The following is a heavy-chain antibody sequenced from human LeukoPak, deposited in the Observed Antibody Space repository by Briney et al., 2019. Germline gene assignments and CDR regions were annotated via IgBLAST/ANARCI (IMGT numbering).Heavy chain of an antibody. D-gene: IGHD1-7*01. CDR1: GGTFSSYA. Sequence: SVKVSCKASGGTFSSYAISWVRQAPGQGLEWMGGIIPIFGTANYAQKFQGRVTITTDESTSTAYMELSSLRSEDTAVYYCARDLAMYGTTTSPDYYYYMDVWGKGTTVTVSS. V-gene: IGHV1-69*05. J-gene: IGHJ6*03. CDR3: ARDLAMYGTTTSPDYYYYMDV. CDR2: IIPIFGTA.